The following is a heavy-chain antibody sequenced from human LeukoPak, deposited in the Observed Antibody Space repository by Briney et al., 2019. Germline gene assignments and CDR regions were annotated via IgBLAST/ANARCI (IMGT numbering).Heavy chain of an antibody. D-gene: IGHD3-9*01. CDR2: INLNSGGT. V-gene: IGHV1-2*02. Sequence: ASVKVSCKASGYTFTGYYMHWVRQAPGQGLEWMGWINLNSGGTNYAQKFQGRVTMTRDTSISTAYMELSRLRSGDTAVCYCARSPDILTGENFDYWGQGTLVTVSS. CDR3: ARSPDILTGENFDY. J-gene: IGHJ4*02. CDR1: GYTFTGYY.